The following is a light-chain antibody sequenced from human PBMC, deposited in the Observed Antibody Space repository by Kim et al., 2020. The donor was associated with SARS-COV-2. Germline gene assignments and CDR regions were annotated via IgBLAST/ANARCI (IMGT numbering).Light chain of an antibody. Sequence: SPGQTATITGSGDKLGDRYACWYQQKPGQSPVLVIYQDTKRPSGIPERFSGSNSGNTATLTISGTQALDEADYYCQAWDSSTAVFGTGTKVTVL. CDR3: QAWDSSTAV. CDR2: QDT. CDR1: KLGDRY. J-gene: IGLJ1*01. V-gene: IGLV3-1*01.